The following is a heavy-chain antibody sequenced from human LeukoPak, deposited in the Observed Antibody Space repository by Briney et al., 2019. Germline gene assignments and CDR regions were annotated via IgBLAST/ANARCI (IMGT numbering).Heavy chain of an antibody. Sequence: SETLSLTCTVSGGSISSGGYYWSWIRQHPGKGLEWIGYIYYSGSTYYNPSLKSRVTISVDTSKNQFSLKLSSVTAADTAVYCCARVVQSVGGNWFDPWGQGTLVTVSS. CDR1: GGSISSGGYY. D-gene: IGHD1-1*01. CDR2: IYYSGST. V-gene: IGHV4-31*03. CDR3: ARVVQSVGGNWFDP. J-gene: IGHJ5*02.